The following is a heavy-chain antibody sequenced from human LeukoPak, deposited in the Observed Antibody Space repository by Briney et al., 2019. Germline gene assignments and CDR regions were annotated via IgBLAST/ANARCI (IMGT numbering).Heavy chain of an antibody. D-gene: IGHD6-19*01. Sequence: GGSLRLSCAASGFTFSSYWMSWVRQAPGKGLEWVANIKQDGSEKYYVDSVKGRFTISRDNAKNSLYLQMDSLRAEDTAVYYCARQVHSAWRYYFDHWGQGTQVTVSS. V-gene: IGHV3-7*01. CDR2: IKQDGSEK. CDR3: ARQVHSAWRYYFDH. CDR1: GFTFSSYW. J-gene: IGHJ4*02.